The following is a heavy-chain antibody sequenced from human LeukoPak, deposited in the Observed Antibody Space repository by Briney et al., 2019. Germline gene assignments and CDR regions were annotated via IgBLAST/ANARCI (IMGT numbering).Heavy chain of an antibody. J-gene: IGHJ5*02. Sequence: SETLSLTCTVSGGSISSSSYYWGWIRQPPGKGLEWIGSIYYSGSTYYNPSLKSRVTISVDTSKNQFSLKLSSVTAADTAVYYCARVRYFDWLLEGRNWFDPWGQGTLVTVSS. V-gene: IGHV4-39*07. CDR2: IYYSGST. CDR3: ARVRYFDWLLEGRNWFDP. D-gene: IGHD3-9*01. CDR1: GGSISSSSYY.